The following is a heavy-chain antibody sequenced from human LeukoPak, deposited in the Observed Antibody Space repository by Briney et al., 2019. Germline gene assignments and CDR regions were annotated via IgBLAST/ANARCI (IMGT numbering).Heavy chain of an antibody. V-gene: IGHV3-7*05. Sequence: GVPLRLLCVVSGFTFNSYWMSWVRQAPGKGLEGVANINEGGSEKNYVDSVKGRFTITRDGAKSSLYLQMNSLRAEDTAVYYCATGLYSYGFHYWGQGTLVTVSS. CDR1: GFTFNSYW. CDR3: ATGLYSYGFHY. J-gene: IGHJ4*02. D-gene: IGHD5-18*01. CDR2: INEGGSEK.